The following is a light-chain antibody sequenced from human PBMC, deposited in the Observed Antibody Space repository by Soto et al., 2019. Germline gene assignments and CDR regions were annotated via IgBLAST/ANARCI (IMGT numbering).Light chain of an antibody. CDR3: QQTFRPVIT. J-gene: IGKJ4*01. CDR2: SAS. Sequence: DIQMTQSPASLSASVGDKVTITCRASQSISTYLNWHQQIPGRAPKVLIYSASTLQSGVPSRFSGSGSGTHFTLTINILPPEDFANYYCQQTFRPVITFGGGTKVE. CDR1: QSISTY. V-gene: IGKV1-39*01.